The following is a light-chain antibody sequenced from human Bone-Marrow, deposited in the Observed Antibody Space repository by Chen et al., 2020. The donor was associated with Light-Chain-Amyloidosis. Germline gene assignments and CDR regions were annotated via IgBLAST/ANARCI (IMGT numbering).Light chain of an antibody. CDR1: SGDVGTYNY. CDR3: SSFTSSSSYV. CDR2: AVS. J-gene: IGLJ1*01. Sequence: QSALPQPASVSGSPGQSITISCTGTSGDVGTYNYVFWYQHHPGKAPKVMIYAVSNRPSGVSNRFSGSKSGNTASLTISGLQAEDEADYYCSSFTSSSSYVFGPGTKVTVL. V-gene: IGLV2-14*01.